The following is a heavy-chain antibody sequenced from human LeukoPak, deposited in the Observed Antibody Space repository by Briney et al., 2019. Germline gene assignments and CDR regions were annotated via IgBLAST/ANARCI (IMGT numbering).Heavy chain of an antibody. J-gene: IGHJ3*02. CDR1: GGSISSSSYY. CDR2: IYYSGST. CDR3: ARHDDYGRAFDI. D-gene: IGHD4-17*01. V-gene: IGHV4-39*01. Sequence: SETLSLTCAVSGGSISSSSYYWGWIRQPPGKGLEWIGSIYYSGSTYYNPSLKSRVTISVDTSKNQFSLKLSSVTAADTAVYYCARHDDYGRAFDIWGQGTMVTVSS.